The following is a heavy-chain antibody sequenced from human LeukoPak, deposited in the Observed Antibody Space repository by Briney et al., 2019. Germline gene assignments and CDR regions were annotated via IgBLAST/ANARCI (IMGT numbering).Heavy chain of an antibody. CDR3: ARVPSQLGYCSSTSCHKRTVPEYYFDY. CDR2: ISAYNGNT. Sequence: ASVKVSCRASGYTFTSYGISWVRQAPGQGLEWMGWISAYNGNTNYAQKLQGRVTMTTDTSTSTAYMELRSLRSDDTAVYYCARVPSQLGYCSSTSCHKRTVPEYYFDYWGQGTLVTVSS. CDR1: GYTFTSYG. V-gene: IGHV1-18*01. J-gene: IGHJ4*02. D-gene: IGHD2-2*02.